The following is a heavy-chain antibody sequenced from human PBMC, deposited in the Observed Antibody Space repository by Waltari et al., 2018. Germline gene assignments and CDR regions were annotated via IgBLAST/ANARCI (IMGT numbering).Heavy chain of an antibody. D-gene: IGHD3-3*01. J-gene: IGHJ4*02. CDR2: IYYSGST. CDR3: ALGWRFLEWLTPRFDY. CDR1: GGSISSGDYY. V-gene: IGHV4-30-4*08. Sequence: QVQLQESGPGLVKPSQTLSLTCTVSGGSISSGDYYWSWIRQPPGKGLEWIGYIYYSGSTYYNPSLKSRVTISVDTSKNQFSLKLSSVTAADTAVYYCALGWRFLEWLTPRFDYWGQGTLVSVSS.